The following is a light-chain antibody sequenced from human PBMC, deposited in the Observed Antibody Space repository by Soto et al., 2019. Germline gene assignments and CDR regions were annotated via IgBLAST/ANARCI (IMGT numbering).Light chain of an antibody. CDR2: EVT. CDR3: SSYAGTSILYV. J-gene: IGLJ1*01. V-gene: IGLV2-8*01. Sequence: QSALTQPPSASGSPGQSVTISCTGSNSDVGGYDYVSWYQQHPGKAPKLLIYEVTKRPSGVPDRVSGSKSGNTASLTVSGLQTEDEADYYCSSYAGTSILYVFGGGTKVNVL. CDR1: NSDVGGYDY.